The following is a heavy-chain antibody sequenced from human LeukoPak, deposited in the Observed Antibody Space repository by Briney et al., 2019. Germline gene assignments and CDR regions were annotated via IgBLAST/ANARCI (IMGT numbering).Heavy chain of an antibody. D-gene: IGHD1-26*01. CDR1: GFTFSSYA. CDR2: ISGSGGST. J-gene: IGHJ6*02. CDR3: AKEVGAHCWGRYYGIDV. V-gene: IGHV3-23*01. Sequence: HPGGSLRLSCAASGFTFSSYAMSWVRQAPGKGLEWVSAISGSGGSTYYADSVKGRFPISRDNSKNTLYLQMNILRTEDTAVYYCAKEVGAHCWGRYYGIDVWGQGTTVTVSS.